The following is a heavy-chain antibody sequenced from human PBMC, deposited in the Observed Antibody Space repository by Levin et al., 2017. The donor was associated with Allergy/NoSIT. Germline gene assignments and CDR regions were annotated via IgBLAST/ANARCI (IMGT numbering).Heavy chain of an antibody. J-gene: IGHJ4*02. CDR1: GFTFSSFG. CDR2: IWYGGGNK. V-gene: IGHV3-33*06. Sequence: SCAASGFTFSSFGMYWVRQAPGKGLEWVAVIWYGGGNKYYADSVKGRFIISRDNSKNTLYLQMNSLRAEDTAVYYCAKVLTFNVVVTAIYYWGQGTLVTVSS. CDR3: AKVLTFNVVVTAIYY. D-gene: IGHD2-21*02.